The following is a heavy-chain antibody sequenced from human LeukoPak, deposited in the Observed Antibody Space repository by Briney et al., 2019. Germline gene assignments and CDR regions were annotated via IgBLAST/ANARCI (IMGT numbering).Heavy chain of an antibody. V-gene: IGHV1-2*06. D-gene: IGHD3-22*01. CDR2: IKAKSGGT. CDR1: GYTFIGSY. CDR3: AKEREGGESSGYYYYYGMDV. J-gene: IGHJ6*02. Sequence: VSVKVSCKASGYTFIGSYMHWVRQAPGQGLEWMGRIKAKSGGTNYAQKFQDRVTMTRDTSISTVYMELRRLRSDDTAVYYCAKEREGGESSGYYYYYGMDVWGQGTTVIVSS.